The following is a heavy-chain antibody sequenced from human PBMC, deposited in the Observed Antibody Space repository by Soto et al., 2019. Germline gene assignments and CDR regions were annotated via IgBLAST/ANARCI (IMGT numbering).Heavy chain of an antibody. CDR1: GGSISGSYYY. CDR3: ARDYGDYFDY. D-gene: IGHD4-17*01. CDR2: VFYTGFT. J-gene: IGHJ4*02. V-gene: IGHV4-39*07. Sequence: SETLSLTCAVSGGSISGSYYYWGWLRQSPGKGPEWIGSVFYTGFTSYNPSLESRVSVSVDTSKNQFSLKLSSVTAADTAVYYCARDYGDYFDYWGQGTLVTVSS.